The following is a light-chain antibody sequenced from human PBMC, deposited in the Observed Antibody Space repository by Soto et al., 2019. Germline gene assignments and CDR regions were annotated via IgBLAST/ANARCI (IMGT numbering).Light chain of an antibody. CDR3: QQYNTWPRT. V-gene: IGKV3D-15*01. CDR2: GAS. CDR1: QSVSSN. J-gene: IGKJ1*01. Sequence: ERVMTQSPATLSVSPGERATLSCRASQSVSSNLAWYQQRPGQAPRLLIYGASSRATGIPDRFSGSGSGTDFTLTISRLEPEDFAVYYCQQYNTWPRTFGQGTKVDIK.